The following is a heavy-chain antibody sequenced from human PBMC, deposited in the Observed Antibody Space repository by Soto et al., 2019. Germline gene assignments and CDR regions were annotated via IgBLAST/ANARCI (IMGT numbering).Heavy chain of an antibody. Sequence: GGSLRLSCAASGFTFSSYSMNWVRHAPGKGLEWVSSISSSSSYIYYADSVKGRFTISRDNAKNSLYLQMNSLRAEDTAVYYCARDHRIVGATTADYWGQGTLVTVSS. CDR1: GFTFSSYS. CDR3: ARDHRIVGATTADY. D-gene: IGHD1-26*01. CDR2: ISSSSSYI. J-gene: IGHJ4*02. V-gene: IGHV3-21*01.